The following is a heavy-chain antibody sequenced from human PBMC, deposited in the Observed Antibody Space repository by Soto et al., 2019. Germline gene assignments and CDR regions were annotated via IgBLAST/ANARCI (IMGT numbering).Heavy chain of an antibody. D-gene: IGHD2-15*01. J-gene: IGHJ6*02. V-gene: IGHV3-9*01. CDR3: AKYIRGSADTDYYALDV. CDR2: ISWNSGSI. CDR1: GFTFDDYA. Sequence: GGYLGLSCAASGFTFDDYAMHWVRQAPGKGLEWVSGISWNSGSIGYADSVKGRFTISRDNAKNSLYLQMNSLRAEDTALYYCAKYIRGSADTDYYALDVCGPVT.